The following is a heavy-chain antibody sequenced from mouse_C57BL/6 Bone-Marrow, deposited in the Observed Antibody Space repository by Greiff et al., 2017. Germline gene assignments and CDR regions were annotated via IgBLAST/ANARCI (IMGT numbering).Heavy chain of an antibody. CDR3: AREWLPPDY. V-gene: IGHV1-19*01. CDR1: GYTFTDYY. J-gene: IGHJ2*01. CDR2: INPYNGGT. Sequence: VQLQQSGPVLVKPGASVKMSCKASGYTFTDYYMNWVKQSHGKSLEWIGVINPYNGGTSYNQKFKGKATLTVDKSSSTAYMELNSLTSEDSAVYYCAREWLPPDYWGQGTTLTVSS. D-gene: IGHD2-2*01.